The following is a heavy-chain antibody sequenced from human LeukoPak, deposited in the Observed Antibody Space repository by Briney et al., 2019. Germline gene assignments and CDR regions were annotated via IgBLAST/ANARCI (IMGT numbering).Heavy chain of an antibody. J-gene: IGHJ4*02. CDR1: GFTLSSYA. CDR2: VSIDGNTK. D-gene: IGHD5-18*01. V-gene: IGHV3-30*04. CDR3: AREEYSYGLGAFDS. Sequence: QPGGSLRLSCAASGFTLSSYAVHWVRQAPGEGLEWLAVVSIDGNTKFYADSVKGRFTISRDNFENTVSLQVNSLRAADTAVYYCAREEYSYGLGAFDSWAREPWSPSPQ.